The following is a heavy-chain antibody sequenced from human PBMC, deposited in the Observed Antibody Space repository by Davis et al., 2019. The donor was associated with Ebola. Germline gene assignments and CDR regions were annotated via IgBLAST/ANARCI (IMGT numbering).Heavy chain of an antibody. Sequence: AASVKVSCKASGYTFTSYYMHWVRQAPGQGLEWMGIINPSGGSTSYAQKFQGRVTMTRDTSTSTAYMELSSLRSDDTAVYYWAREAPIVVGGGGVVYFDGMDVWGKGTTVTVSS. CDR2: INPSGGST. CDR1: GYTFTSYY. V-gene: IGHV1-46*01. D-gene: IGHD3-22*01. J-gene: IGHJ6*04. CDR3: AREAPIVVGGGGVVYFDGMDV.